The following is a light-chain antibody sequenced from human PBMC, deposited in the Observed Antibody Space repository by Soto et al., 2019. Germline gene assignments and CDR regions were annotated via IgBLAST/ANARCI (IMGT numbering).Light chain of an antibody. CDR2: DAS. J-gene: IGKJ1*01. CDR1: QSISSW. Sequence: DVQMTQSPSTLSGSLGYIFTITFRASQSISSWLAWYQQKPGKAPKLLIYDASNLESGVPSRFSGSGSGTEFTLTISSLQPDDFATYYCQQYNSYWTFGQGTKVDIK. V-gene: IGKV1-5*01. CDR3: QQYNSYWT.